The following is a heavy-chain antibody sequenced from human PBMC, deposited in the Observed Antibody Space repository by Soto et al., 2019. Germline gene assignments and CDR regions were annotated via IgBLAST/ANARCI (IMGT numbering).Heavy chain of an antibody. Sequence: VAVISYDGSNKYYADSVKGRFTISRDNSKNTLYLQMNSLRAEDTAVYYCAKGDTAMVDAFDIWGQGTMVTVSS. D-gene: IGHD5-18*01. CDR3: AKGDTAMVDAFDI. CDR2: ISYDGSNK. J-gene: IGHJ3*02. V-gene: IGHV3-30*18.